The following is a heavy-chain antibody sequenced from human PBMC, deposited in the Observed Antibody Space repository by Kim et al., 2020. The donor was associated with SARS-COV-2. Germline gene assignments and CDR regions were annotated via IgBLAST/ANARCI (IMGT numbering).Heavy chain of an antibody. CDR1: GFTFSSYW. D-gene: IGHD5-12*01. CDR3: ARPRETNMMATFDY. V-gene: IGHV3-7*01. Sequence: GGSLRLSCAASGFTFSSYWMSWVRQAPGKGLEWVANIKQDGSEKYYVDSVKGRFTISRDNARNSLFLQMNSLRAEDTAMYYCARPRETNMMATFDYWGQGTLVTVSS. CDR2: IKQDGSEK. J-gene: IGHJ4*02.